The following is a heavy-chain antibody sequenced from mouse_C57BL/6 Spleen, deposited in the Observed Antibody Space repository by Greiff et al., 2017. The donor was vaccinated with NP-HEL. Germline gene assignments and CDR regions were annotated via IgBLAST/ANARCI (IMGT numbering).Heavy chain of an antibody. V-gene: IGHV1-69*01. CDR2: IDPSDSYT. Sequence: QVQLQQSGAELVMPGASVKLSCKASGYTFTSYWMHWVKQRPGQGLEWIGEIDPSDSYTNYNQKFKGKSTLTVDKSSSTAYMQLSSLTSEDSAVYYCARGNYGSSSYAMDYWGQGTSVTVSS. J-gene: IGHJ4*01. D-gene: IGHD1-1*01. CDR1: GYTFTSYW. CDR3: ARGNYGSSSYAMDY.